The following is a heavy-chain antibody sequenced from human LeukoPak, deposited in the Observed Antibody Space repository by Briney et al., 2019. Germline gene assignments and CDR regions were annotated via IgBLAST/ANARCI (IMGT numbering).Heavy chain of an antibody. V-gene: IGHV3-43D*04. CDR2: ISWDGGST. J-gene: IGHJ6*04. CDR3: AKASMGCCSSTSCYEAYYGMDV. CDR1: GFTFDDYA. D-gene: IGHD2-2*01. Sequence: GGSLRLSCAASGFTFDDYAMHWVRQAPGKGLEWVSLISWDGGSTYYADSVKGRFTISRDNSKNSLYLQMNSLRAEDTALYYCAKASMGCCSSTSCYEAYYGMDVWGKGTTVTVSS.